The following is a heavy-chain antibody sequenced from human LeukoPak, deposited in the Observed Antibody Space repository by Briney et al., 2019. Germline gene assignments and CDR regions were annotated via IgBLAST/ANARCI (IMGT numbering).Heavy chain of an antibody. CDR1: GFSFSDYY. V-gene: IGHV3-7*01. Sequence: GGSLRLSCAASGFSFSDYYMNWIRQAPGKGLEWVANIKQDGSEKYYVDSVKGRFTISRDNAKNSLYLQMNSLRAEDTAVYYCARRRGYSGYDLVRGFDYWGQGTLVTVSS. D-gene: IGHD5-12*01. CDR2: IKQDGSEK. CDR3: ARRRGYSGYDLVRGFDY. J-gene: IGHJ4*02.